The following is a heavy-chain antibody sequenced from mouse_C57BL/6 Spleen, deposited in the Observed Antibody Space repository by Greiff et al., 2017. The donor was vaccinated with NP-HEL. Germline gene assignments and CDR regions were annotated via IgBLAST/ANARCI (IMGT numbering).Heavy chain of an antibody. CDR2: IDPSASYT. CDR3: AIYYSNYYFDY. D-gene: IGHD2-5*01. J-gene: IGHJ2*01. Sequence: VQLQQPGAELVKPGASVKLSCKASGYTFTSYWMQWVKQRPGQGLEWIGEIDPSASYTNYNQKFKGKATLTVDTSSSTAYMQLSSLTSEDSAVYYCAIYYSNYYFDYWGQGTTLTVSS. CDR1: GYTFTSYW. V-gene: IGHV1-50*01.